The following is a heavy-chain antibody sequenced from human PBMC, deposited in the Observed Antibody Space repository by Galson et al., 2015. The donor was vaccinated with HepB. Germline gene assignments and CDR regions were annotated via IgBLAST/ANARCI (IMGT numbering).Heavy chain of an antibody. D-gene: IGHD6-19*01. CDR2: IKPDEGEK. J-gene: IGHJ4*02. Sequence: SLRLSCAASGFTLSDYWMTWVRQAPGKGLEWVATIKPDEGEKFYVDSVKGRFTISRDNSKNTVYLQMNSLRAEDTAVYYCARGGPYSSGSSRFNDYWGQGTLVTVSS. CDR3: ARGGPYSSGSSRFNDY. CDR1: GFTLSDYW. V-gene: IGHV3-7*03.